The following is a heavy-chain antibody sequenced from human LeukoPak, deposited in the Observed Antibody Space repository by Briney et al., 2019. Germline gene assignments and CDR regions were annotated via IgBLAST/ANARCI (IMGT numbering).Heavy chain of an antibody. Sequence: PGGSLRLSCAASGSTFDDYAMHWVRQAPGKGLEWVSGISWNSGSIGYADSVKGRFTISRDNAKNSLYLQMNSLRAEDTALYYCAKDIYYDSSGNGGIDYWGQGTLVTVSS. D-gene: IGHD3-22*01. CDR1: GSTFDDYA. CDR2: ISWNSGSI. J-gene: IGHJ4*02. CDR3: AKDIYYDSSGNGGIDY. V-gene: IGHV3-9*01.